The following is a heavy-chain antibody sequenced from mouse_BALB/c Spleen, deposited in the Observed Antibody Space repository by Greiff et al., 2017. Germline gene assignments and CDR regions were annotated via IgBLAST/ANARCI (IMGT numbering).Heavy chain of an antibody. J-gene: IGHJ1*01. CDR2: ISYSGST. V-gene: IGHV3-2*02. CDR1: GYSITSDYA. CDR3: ARDDHYYGSRYFDV. Sequence: EVQLQESGPGLVKPSQSLFLTCTVTGYSITSDYAWNWIRQFPGNKLEWMGYISYSGSTSYNPSLKSRISITRDTSKNQFFLQLNSVTTEDTATYYCARDDHYYGSRYFDVWGAGTTVTVSS. D-gene: IGHD1-1*01.